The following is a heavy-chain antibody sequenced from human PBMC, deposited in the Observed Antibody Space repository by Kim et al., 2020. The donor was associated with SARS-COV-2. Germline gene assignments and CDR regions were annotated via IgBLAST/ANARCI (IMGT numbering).Heavy chain of an antibody. V-gene: IGHV3-30*18. CDR1: GFTFSSYG. D-gene: IGHD6-19*01. Sequence: GGSLRLSCAASGFTFSSYGMHWVRQAPGKGLEWVAVISYDGSNKYYADSVKGRFTISRDNSKNTLYLQMNSLRAEDTAVYYCAKGSFGRLVHLGYFQHWGQGTLVTVSS. CDR3: AKGSFGRLVHLGYFQH. J-gene: IGHJ1*01. CDR2: ISYDGSNK.